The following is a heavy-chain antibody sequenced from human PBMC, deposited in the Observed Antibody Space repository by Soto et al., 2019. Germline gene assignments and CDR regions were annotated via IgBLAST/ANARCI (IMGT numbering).Heavy chain of an antibody. Sequence: PGGSLRLSCAASGFFFSSYAMSWVRQAPGKGLEWVSGIGGSGGYKSYADSVKGRFTISRDNSKNTLYLQMEGLGAEDTAVYYCAKDAAMVSSTFNYFDYWGQGTLVTVSS. D-gene: IGHD6-13*01. CDR3: AKDAAMVSSTFNYFDY. CDR1: GFFFSSYA. V-gene: IGHV3-23*01. CDR2: IGGSGGYK. J-gene: IGHJ4*02.